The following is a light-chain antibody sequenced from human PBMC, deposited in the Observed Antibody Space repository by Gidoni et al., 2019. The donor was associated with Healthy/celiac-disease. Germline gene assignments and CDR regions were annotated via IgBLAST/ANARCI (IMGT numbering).Light chain of an antibody. Sequence: DIQLTQSPSFLSASVGDRVTINCRASQGISSYLACYQQKPGKAPKLLIYAASTLQSGVPSRFSGSGSGTEFTLTISSLQPEDFATYYCQQLNSYPLTFGGGTKVEIK. CDR1: QGISSY. J-gene: IGKJ4*01. CDR2: AAS. CDR3: QQLNSYPLT. V-gene: IGKV1-9*01.